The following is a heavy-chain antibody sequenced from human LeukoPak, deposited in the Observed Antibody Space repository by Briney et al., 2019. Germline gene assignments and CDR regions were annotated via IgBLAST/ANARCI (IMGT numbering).Heavy chain of an antibody. D-gene: IGHD2-15*01. CDR2: INWNGGST. CDR3: AREGYCSGGSCYYFDY. V-gene: IGHV3-20*04. CDR1: GFTFDDYG. Sequence: GGSLRLSCAASGFTFDDYGMSWVRQAPGKGLEWVYGINWNGGSTGYADSVKGRFTISRDNAKNSPYLQMNSLRAEDTALYYCAREGYCSGGSCYYFDYWGQGTLVTVSS. J-gene: IGHJ4*02.